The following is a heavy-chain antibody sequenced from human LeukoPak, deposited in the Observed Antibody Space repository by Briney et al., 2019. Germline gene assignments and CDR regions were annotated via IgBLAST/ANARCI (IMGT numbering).Heavy chain of an antibody. J-gene: IGHJ5*02. CDR1: GYTFTGYY. D-gene: IGHD3-10*01. V-gene: IGHV1-2*02. CDR2: INPNSGGT. Sequence: GASVKVSCKASGYTFTGYYMHWVRQAPGQGLEWMGWINPNSGGTNYAQKFQGRVTMTRDTSISTAYMELRSLRSDDTAVYYCARASSVMGFGVSWGQGTLVTVSS. CDR3: ARASSVMGFGVS.